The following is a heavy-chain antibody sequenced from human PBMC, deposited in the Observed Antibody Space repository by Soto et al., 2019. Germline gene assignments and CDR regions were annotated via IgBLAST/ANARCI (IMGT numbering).Heavy chain of an antibody. CDR3: AKDRDGAAAGPTKFYGMDV. V-gene: IGHV3-23*01. Sequence: GGSLRLSCAASGFTFSSYAMSWVRQAPGKGLEWVSVISGSGDSTYYADSVRGRFTISRDNSKNALYLQMNSLRAEDTAVYYCAKDRDGAAAGPTKFYGMDVWGQGTTVTVSS. D-gene: IGHD6-13*01. CDR2: ISGSGDST. J-gene: IGHJ6*02. CDR1: GFTFSSYA.